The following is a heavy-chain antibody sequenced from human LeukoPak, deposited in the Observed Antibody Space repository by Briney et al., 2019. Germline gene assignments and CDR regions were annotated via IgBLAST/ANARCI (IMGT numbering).Heavy chain of an antibody. CDR3: ANPIDDFWSGYYTPVGSFDY. D-gene: IGHD3-3*01. J-gene: IGHJ4*02. V-gene: IGHV3-11*01. CDR1: GFTFSDYY. CDR2: ISSSGSTI. Sequence: GGALRLSCAAFGFTFSDYYMSWIRQAPGKGLEWVSYISSSGSTIYYADSVKGRFTISRDNAKNSLYLQMNSLRAEDTAVYYCANPIDDFWSGYYTPVGSFDYWGQGTLVTVSS.